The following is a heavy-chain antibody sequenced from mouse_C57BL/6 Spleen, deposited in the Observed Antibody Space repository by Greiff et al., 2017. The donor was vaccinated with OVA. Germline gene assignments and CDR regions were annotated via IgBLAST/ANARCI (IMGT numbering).Heavy chain of an antibody. J-gene: IGHJ4*01. Sequence: VKLQQPGAELVRPGSSVKLSCKASGYTFTSYWMHWVKQRPIQGLEWIGNIDPSDSETHYNQKFKDKATLTVDKSSSTAYMQLSSLTSEDSAVYYCARSGYYYGSHYYAMDYWGQGTSVTVSS. CDR1: GYTFTSYW. CDR3: ARSGYYYGSHYYAMDY. V-gene: IGHV1-52*01. CDR2: IDPSDSET. D-gene: IGHD1-1*01.